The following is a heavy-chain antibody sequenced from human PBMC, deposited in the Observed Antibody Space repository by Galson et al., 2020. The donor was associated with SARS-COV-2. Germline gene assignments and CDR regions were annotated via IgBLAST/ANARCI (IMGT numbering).Heavy chain of an antibody. V-gene: IGHV3-49*03. J-gene: IGHJ6*02. D-gene: IGHD2-2*01. CDR1: GFTFGDYA. Sequence: GGSLRLSCTASGFTFGDYAMSWFRQAPGKGLEWVGFIRSKAYGGTTEYAASVKGRFTISIDDSKSIAYRQMNSLKTEDTAVYYCTKSPYCSSTSCWGYYGMDVWGQGTTVTVSS. CDR2: IRSKAYGGTT. CDR3: TKSPYCSSTSCWGYYGMDV.